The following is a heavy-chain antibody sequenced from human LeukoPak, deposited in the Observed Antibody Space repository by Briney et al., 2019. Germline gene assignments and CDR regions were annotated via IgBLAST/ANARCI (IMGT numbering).Heavy chain of an antibody. Sequence: PGGPLRLSCAASGFTFSSYGMHWVRQAPGKGLEWVAVISYDGSNKYYADSVKGRFTISRDNSKNTLYLQMNSLRAEDTAVYYCAKPDYGDYYFYMDVWGKGTTVTVSS. V-gene: IGHV3-30*18. J-gene: IGHJ6*03. CDR3: AKPDYGDYYFYMDV. D-gene: IGHD4-17*01. CDR2: ISYDGSNK. CDR1: GFTFSSYG.